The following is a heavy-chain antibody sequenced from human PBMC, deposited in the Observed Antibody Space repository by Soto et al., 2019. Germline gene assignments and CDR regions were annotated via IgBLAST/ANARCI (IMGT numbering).Heavy chain of an antibody. V-gene: IGHV3-9*01. CDR3: AKVQTSMIVAPPGGDWFDP. Sequence: PGGSLRLSCAASGFTFDDYAMHWVRQAPGKGLEWVSGISWNSGSIGYADSVKGRFTISRDNAKNSLYLQMNSLRAEDTALYYCAKVQTSMIVAPPGGDWFDPWGQGTLVTVSS. CDR2: ISWNSGSI. CDR1: GFTFDDYA. J-gene: IGHJ5*02. D-gene: IGHD3-22*01.